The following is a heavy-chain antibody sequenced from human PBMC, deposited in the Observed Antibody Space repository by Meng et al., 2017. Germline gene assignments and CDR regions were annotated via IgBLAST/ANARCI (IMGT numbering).Heavy chain of an antibody. CDR1: GFTFDDYA. D-gene: IGHD1-26*01. J-gene: IGHJ3*01. CDR3: AKALSGAYRPTDAFDV. V-gene: IGHV3-9*03. CDR2: ISWNSGST. Sequence: GGSLRLSCAASGFTFDDYAMHWVRQAPGKGLEWISGISWNSGSTGYAGSVTGRFTISRDNANNSLFLQMNSLRTEDMALYYCAKALSGAYRPTDAFDVWGQGTRVTVSS.